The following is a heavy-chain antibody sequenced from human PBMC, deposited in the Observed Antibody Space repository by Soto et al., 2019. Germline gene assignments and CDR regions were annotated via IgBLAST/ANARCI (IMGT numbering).Heavy chain of an antibody. J-gene: IGHJ5*02. V-gene: IGHV3-15*01. CDR2: IKSKTDGGTT. Sequence: PGGSLGLGCAASGLTLSNAWMSWVRQAPGNGLDLVGRIKSKTDGGTTDYAAPVKGRFTISRDDSKNTLYLQMNRLKTEDTAVYYCTTDQDPLLWFGDRDWFDPWGQGTMVTVSS. D-gene: IGHD3-10*01. CDR1: GLTLSNAW. CDR3: TTDQDPLLWFGDRDWFDP.